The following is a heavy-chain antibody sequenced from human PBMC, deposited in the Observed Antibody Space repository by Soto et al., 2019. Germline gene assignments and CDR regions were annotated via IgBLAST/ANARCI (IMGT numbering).Heavy chain of an antibody. CDR3: ARAASISSLSGLSTTLRATADY. J-gene: IGHJ4*02. Sequence: PSETLSLTCAVYGGSFSGYYWSWIRQPPGKGLEWIGEINHSGGTNYSPSLKSRVTISVDTSKNQFSLNLNSVTAADTAVYYCARAASISSLSGLSTTLRATADYWGQGTQVTVSS. CDR2: INHSGGT. D-gene: IGHD3-9*01. V-gene: IGHV4-34*01. CDR1: GGSFSGYY.